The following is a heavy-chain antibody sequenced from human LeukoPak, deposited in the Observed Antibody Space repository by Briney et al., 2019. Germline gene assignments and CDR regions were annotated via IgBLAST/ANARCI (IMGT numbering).Heavy chain of an antibody. Sequence: SETLSLTCAVYGGSFSGYYWSWIRQPPGKGLEWIVEINHSGSTNYNPSLKSRVTISVDTSKNQFSLKLSSVTAADTAVYYCARVSYYDSSGNRGAFDYWGQGTLVTVSS. D-gene: IGHD3-22*01. CDR1: GGSFSGYY. J-gene: IGHJ4*02. CDR3: ARVSYYDSSGNRGAFDY. V-gene: IGHV4-34*01. CDR2: INHSGST.